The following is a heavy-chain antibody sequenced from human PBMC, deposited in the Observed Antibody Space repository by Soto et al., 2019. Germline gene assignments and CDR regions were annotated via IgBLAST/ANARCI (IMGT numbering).Heavy chain of an antibody. V-gene: IGHV3-23*01. CDR3: AKEVDTDYDFWSGYYFYFDY. CDR1: GFTFSSYA. J-gene: IGHJ4*02. Sequence: GGSLRLSCAASGFTFSSYAMSWVRQAPGKGLEWVSAISGSGGSTYYADSVKGRFTNSRDNSKNTLYLQMNSLRAEDTAVYYCAKEVDTDYDFWSGYYFYFDYWGQGTLVTVSS. D-gene: IGHD3-3*01. CDR2: ISGSGGST.